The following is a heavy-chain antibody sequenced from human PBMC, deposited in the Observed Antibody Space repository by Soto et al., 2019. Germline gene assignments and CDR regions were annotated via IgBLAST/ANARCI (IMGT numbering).Heavy chain of an antibody. Sequence: EVQLLESGGGLVQPGGSLRLSCAASGFTFSGYAMSWVRQAPGKGLEWVSAIGSGSPFYADSVKGGFTISRDNANSMLYLQMNSLRADDTAVYFCAQDLGSSWYHYNSFAPGGQGTLVTVSS. CDR3: AQDLGSSWYHYNSFAP. CDR1: GFTFSGYA. CDR2: IGSGSP. J-gene: IGHJ5*02. D-gene: IGHD6-13*01. V-gene: IGHV3-23*01.